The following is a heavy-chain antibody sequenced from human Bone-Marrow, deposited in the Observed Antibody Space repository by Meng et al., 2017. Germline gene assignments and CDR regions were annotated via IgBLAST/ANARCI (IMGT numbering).Heavy chain of an antibody. CDR1: GGSFSAYD. V-gene: IGHV4-34*01. CDR3: RLAYCMGDCVDY. CDR2: INNSGST. Sequence: QVQVQQWGAGLLKPSETLSLTCAFYGGSFSAYDWSCIRQPPGKGLEWLGQINNSGSTNDNPSLKSRVTISIDTSRNQLSLKLSSVTAADTAVYYCRLAYCMGDCVDYWGQGTLVTVSS. J-gene: IGHJ4*02. D-gene: IGHD2-21*01.